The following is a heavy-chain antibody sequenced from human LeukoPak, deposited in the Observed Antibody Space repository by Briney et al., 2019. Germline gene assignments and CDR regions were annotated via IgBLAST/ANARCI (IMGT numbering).Heavy chain of an antibody. Sequence: PGGSLRLSCAASGFTFSSYWMSWVRQAPGKGLEWVANIKQDGSEKYYVDSVKGRFTISRDNAKNSLYLQMNSLRAEDTAVYYCARSILPAANAIDYWGQGTLLTVSS. J-gene: IGHJ4*02. CDR1: GFTFSSYW. D-gene: IGHD2-2*01. CDR2: IKQDGSEK. V-gene: IGHV3-7*01. CDR3: ARSILPAANAIDY.